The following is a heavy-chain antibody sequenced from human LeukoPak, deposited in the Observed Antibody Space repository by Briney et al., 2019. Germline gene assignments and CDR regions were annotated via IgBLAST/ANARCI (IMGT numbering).Heavy chain of an antibody. Sequence: GGSLRLSCAASGFTFSTYAMTWVRQAPGKGLEWVSGISGGGGTRYHADPVKGRFTISRDNSKNTVYPQMNSLRAEDTAVYYCAKNVASGSYDYWGQGTLVTVSS. J-gene: IGHJ4*02. CDR3: AKNVASGSYDY. D-gene: IGHD1-26*01. V-gene: IGHV3-23*01. CDR1: GFTFSTYA. CDR2: ISGGGGTR.